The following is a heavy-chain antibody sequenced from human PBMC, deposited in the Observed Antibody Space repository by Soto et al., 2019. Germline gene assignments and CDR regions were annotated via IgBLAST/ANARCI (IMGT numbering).Heavy chain of an antibody. D-gene: IGHD4-17*01. J-gene: IGHJ2*01. V-gene: IGHV1-69*08. Sequence: QDQLVQSGAEVKKPGSSVKVSCKASGGTFSSHTFSWVRQAPGQGLEWMGRIIPALGTATYAQKFQGRVTITADASATTVYMELTSLRSEDTAVYYCARPDFGDYWYFDLWGRGTLVTVSS. CDR3: ARPDFGDYWYFDL. CDR1: GGTFSSHT. CDR2: IIPALGTA.